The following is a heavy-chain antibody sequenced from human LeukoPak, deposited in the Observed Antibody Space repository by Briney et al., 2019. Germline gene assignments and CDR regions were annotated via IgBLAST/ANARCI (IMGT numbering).Heavy chain of an antibody. J-gene: IGHJ4*02. D-gene: IGHD3-22*01. V-gene: IGHV3-23*01. CDR2: ISGSGGST. Sequence: GGSLRLSCAASGFTFNNYAMRWVRQAPGKGVEWVSAISGSGGSTHYADSVKGRFTISRENYKNTLYVMMNRLRGEERGLYCCANYYDSSGYRPFDYCGQGTLVTVSS. CDR3: ANYYDSSGYRPFDY. CDR1: GFTFNNYA.